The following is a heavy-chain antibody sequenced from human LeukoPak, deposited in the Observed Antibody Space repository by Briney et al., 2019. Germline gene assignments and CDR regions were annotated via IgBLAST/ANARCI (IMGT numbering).Heavy chain of an antibody. CDR3: TTDFEVYSGYAFDY. CDR1: GFTFSNAW. CDR2: IKSKTDGGTT. D-gene: IGHD5-12*01. Sequence: GVSLRLSCAASGFTFSNAWMSRVRQAPGKGLEWVGRIKSKTDGGTTDYAAPVKGRFTISRDDSKNTLYLQMNSLKTEDTAVYYCTTDFEVYSGYAFDYWGQGTLVTVSS. V-gene: IGHV3-15*01. J-gene: IGHJ4*02.